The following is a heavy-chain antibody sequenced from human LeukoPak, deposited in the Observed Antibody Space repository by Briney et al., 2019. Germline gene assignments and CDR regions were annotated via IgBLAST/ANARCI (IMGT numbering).Heavy chain of an antibody. J-gene: IGHJ4*02. CDR3: ARATCNIGHCYFPFDC. CDR1: GFTFSTYT. D-gene: IGHD2-21*02. CDR2: ISSSVSHK. V-gene: IGHV3-21*01. Sequence: GGSLRLCCVGSGFTFSTYTMNWVRQAPGKGLEWVSSISSSVSHKYYADSVRGRFSISRDNAMNSVYLQMNSLRAEDTAVYYCARATCNIGHCYFPFDCWGQGTLVGVSS.